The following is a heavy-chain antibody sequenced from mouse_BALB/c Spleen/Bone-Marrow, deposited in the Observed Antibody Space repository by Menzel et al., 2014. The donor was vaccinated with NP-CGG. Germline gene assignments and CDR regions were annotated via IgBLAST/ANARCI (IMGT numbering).Heavy chain of an antibody. CDR1: GYTFTSYW. D-gene: IGHD1-1*01. J-gene: IGHJ4*01. Sequence: EVQLQQSGTVLARPGASVKMSCKASGYTFTSYWMHWVKPRPGQGLEWIGALYPGNSDTSYNQKFKGKAKLTAVTATSTAYMELSSLTNEDSAVYYCTRSYERYYAMDYWSQGTSVTVSS. V-gene: IGHV1-5*01. CDR2: LYPGNSDT. CDR3: TRSYERYYAMDY.